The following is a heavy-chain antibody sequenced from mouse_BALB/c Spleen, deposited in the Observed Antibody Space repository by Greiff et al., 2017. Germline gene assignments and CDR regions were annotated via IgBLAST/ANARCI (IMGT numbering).Heavy chain of an antibody. CDR2: INPSSGYT. V-gene: IGHV1-4*01. Sequence: QVQLQQSGAELARPGASVKMSCKASGYTFPSYTMHWVKQRPGQGLEWIGYINPSSGYTNYNQKFKDKATLTADKSSSTAYMQLSSLTSEDSAVYYFARYDGYFDYWGQGTTLTVAS. D-gene: IGHD2-3*01. J-gene: IGHJ2*01. CDR3: ARYDGYFDY. CDR1: GYTFPSYT.